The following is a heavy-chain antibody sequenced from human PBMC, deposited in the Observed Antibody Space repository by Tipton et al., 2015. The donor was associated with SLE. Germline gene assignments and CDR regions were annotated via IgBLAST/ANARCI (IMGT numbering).Heavy chain of an antibody. Sequence: TLSLTCSVSGGSITSTNYHWGWVRQPPGKGLEWIGNVYYSGTPSYHPSLKSRITISLDTFNNHFSLKLNSVTAADTAVYYCAREFLNPVTTVHYYFDLWGRGTLVTVSS. D-gene: IGHD4-11*01. CDR1: GGSITSTNYH. CDR3: AREFLNPVTTVHYYFDL. J-gene: IGHJ2*01. CDR2: VYYSGTP. V-gene: IGHV4-39*07.